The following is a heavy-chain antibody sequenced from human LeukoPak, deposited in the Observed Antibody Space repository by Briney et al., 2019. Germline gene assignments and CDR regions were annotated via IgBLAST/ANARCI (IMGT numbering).Heavy chain of an antibody. CDR1: GFTFSSFW. D-gene: IGHD2-15*01. V-gene: IGHV3-7*05. CDR2: IKQDGSQK. J-gene: IGHJ4*02. CDR3: ARVYCSGGTCYSYFDY. Sequence: GGPLKLSCAASGFTFSSFWMSWVRQAPGKGLEWVANIKQDGSQKYYVDSVKGRFTISRDNAKNSLYLQMNSLRAEDTAVYYCARVYCSGGTCYSYFDYWGQGTLVTVSS.